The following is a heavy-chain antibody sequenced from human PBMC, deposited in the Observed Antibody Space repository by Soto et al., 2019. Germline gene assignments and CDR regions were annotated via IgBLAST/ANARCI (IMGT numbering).Heavy chain of an antibody. V-gene: IGHV3-49*04. Sequence: EVQLVESGGGLVQPGRSLRLSCTASGFTFGDYAMSWVRQAPGKGLEWVGFIRSKAYGGTTEYAASVKGRFTISRDDSKSIAYLQMNSLKTEDTAVYYCTSYGDYLPDYWGQGTLVTVSS. D-gene: IGHD4-17*01. CDR2: IRSKAYGGTT. CDR3: TSYGDYLPDY. CDR1: GFTFGDYA. J-gene: IGHJ4*02.